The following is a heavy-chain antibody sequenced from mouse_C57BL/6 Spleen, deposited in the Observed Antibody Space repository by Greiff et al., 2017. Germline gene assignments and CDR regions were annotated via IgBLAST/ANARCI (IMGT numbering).Heavy chain of an antibody. D-gene: IGHD1-1*01. Sequence: EVHLVESEGGLVQPGSSMKLSCTASGFTFSDYYMAWVRQVPEKGLEWVANINYDGSSTYYLDSLKSRFIISRDNAKNILYLQMSSLKSEDTATYYCAREGITTAPMDYWGQGTSVTVSS. CDR3: AREGITTAPMDY. J-gene: IGHJ4*01. CDR2: INYDGSST. CDR1: GFTFSDYY. V-gene: IGHV5-16*01.